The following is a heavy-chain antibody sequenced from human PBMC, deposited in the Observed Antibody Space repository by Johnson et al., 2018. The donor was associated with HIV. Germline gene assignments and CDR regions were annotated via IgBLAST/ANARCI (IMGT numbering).Heavy chain of an antibody. V-gene: IGHV3-30*03. Sequence: QVQLMESGGGVVQPGRSLRLSCAASGFTVSSYGMHWVRQAPGKGLEWVAVISYDGSNKYHAESVKGRFTISRDNSKNTLYLQMNSLRAEDTAVYYCARAKNLFWSGYYDAFDIWGQGTMVTVSS. J-gene: IGHJ3*02. D-gene: IGHD3-3*01. CDR1: GFTVSSYG. CDR3: ARAKNLFWSGYYDAFDI. CDR2: ISYDGSNK.